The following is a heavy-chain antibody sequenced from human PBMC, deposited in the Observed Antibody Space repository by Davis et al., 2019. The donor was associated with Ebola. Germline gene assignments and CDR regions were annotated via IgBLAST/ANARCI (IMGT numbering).Heavy chain of an antibody. CDR3: ARRGYSYKLDY. V-gene: IGHV4-34*01. CDR2: INHSGST. CDR1: GGSFSGYY. Sequence: PSETLSLTCAVYGGSFSGYYWSWIRQPPGKGLEWIGEINHSGSTNCNPSLKSRVTISVDTSKNQFSLKLSSVTAADTAVYYCARRGYSYKLDYWGQGTLVTVSS. J-gene: IGHJ4*02. D-gene: IGHD5-18*01.